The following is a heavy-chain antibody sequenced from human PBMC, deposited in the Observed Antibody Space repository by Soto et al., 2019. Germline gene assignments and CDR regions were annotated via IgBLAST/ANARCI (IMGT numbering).Heavy chain of an antibody. CDR2: IIPIFGTA. CDR3: ARVSSGYAPAPFDY. D-gene: IGHD3-22*01. Sequence: ASVKVSCKASGGTFSSYAISWVRQAPGQGLEWMGGIIPIFGTANYAQKFQGRVTITADESTSTAYMELSSPRSEDTAVYYCARVSSGYAPAPFDYWGQGTLVTVSS. J-gene: IGHJ4*02. CDR1: GGTFSSYA. V-gene: IGHV1-69*13.